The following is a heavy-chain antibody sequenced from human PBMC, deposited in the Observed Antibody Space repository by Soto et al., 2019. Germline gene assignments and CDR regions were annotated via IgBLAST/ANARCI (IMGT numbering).Heavy chain of an antibody. CDR2: ITFNAGST. CDR1: EFTFKNFA. Sequence: EVQLLESGGGLVQPGGSLRLSCVASEFTFKNFAMSWVRQAPGKGLEWVSSITFNAGSTFYAGSVKGRFTISRDNSNNTRYLQMNNLRAEDTAVYFCAKRTTSRWYFPFSGGFDIWGQGTLVTVSS. V-gene: IGHV3-23*01. J-gene: IGHJ3*02. D-gene: IGHD6-19*01. CDR3: AKRTTSRWYFPFSGGFDI.